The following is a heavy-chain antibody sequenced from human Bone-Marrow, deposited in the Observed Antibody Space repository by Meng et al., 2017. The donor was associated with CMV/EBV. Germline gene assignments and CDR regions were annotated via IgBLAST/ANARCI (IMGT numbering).Heavy chain of an antibody. CDR1: GFTFSDYY. J-gene: IGHJ3*02. CDR2: ISSSSSYT. CDR3: ARDLIGGVIAFDI. V-gene: IGHV3-11*06. D-gene: IGHD3-16*01. Sequence: ASGFTFSDYYMSWIRQAPGKGLEWVSYISSSSSYTNYADSVKGRFTISRDNAKNSLYLQMNSLRAEDTAVYYCARDLIGGVIAFDIWGQGTMVTVSS.